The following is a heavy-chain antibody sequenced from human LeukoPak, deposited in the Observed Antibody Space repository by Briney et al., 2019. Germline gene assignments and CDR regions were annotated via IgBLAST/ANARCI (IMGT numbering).Heavy chain of an antibody. Sequence: GASVKVSCKASGGTFSSCAISWVRQAPGQGLEWMGGVIPIFGTANYAQKFQGRVTITADESTSTAYMELSSLRSEDTAVYYCASRAGYSGYDYDYWGQGTLVTVSS. D-gene: IGHD5-12*01. CDR3: ASRAGYSGYDYDY. CDR1: GGTFSSCA. V-gene: IGHV1-69*13. J-gene: IGHJ4*02. CDR2: VIPIFGTA.